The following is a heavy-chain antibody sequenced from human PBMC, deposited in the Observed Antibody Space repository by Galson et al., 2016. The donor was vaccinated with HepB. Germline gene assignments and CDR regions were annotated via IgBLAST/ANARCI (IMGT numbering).Heavy chain of an antibody. CDR2: NTRGGSYT. CDR1: GFTFSDYF. V-gene: IGHV3-23*01. J-gene: IGHJ4*02. Sequence: SLRLSCATSGFTFSDYFMTWVRQSPGKGLEWVSANTRGGSYTYYADSVKGRFTISRDNSKNTLYLQMNSLRAEDTAVYYCALRDITDTTGAFDYWGQGTLVTVSS. D-gene: IGHD1-20*01. CDR3: ALRDITDTTGAFDY.